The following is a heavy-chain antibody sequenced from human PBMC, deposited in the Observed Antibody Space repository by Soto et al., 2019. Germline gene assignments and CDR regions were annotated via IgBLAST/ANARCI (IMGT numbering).Heavy chain of an antibody. Sequence: PGGSLRLSCAASGFTFSSYGMHWVRQAPGKGLEWVAVISYDGSNKYYADSVKGRFTISRDNSKNTLYLQMNSLGAEDTAVYYCAKGSDILLWFGELSGYFDYWGQGTLVTVSS. CDR3: AKGSDILLWFGELSGYFDY. V-gene: IGHV3-30*18. CDR2: ISYDGSNK. D-gene: IGHD3-10*01. CDR1: GFTFSSYG. J-gene: IGHJ4*02.